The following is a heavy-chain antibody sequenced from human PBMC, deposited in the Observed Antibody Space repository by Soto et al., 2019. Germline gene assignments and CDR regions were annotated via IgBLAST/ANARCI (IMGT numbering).Heavy chain of an antibody. CDR1: GLTFSSYA. J-gene: IGHJ4*02. V-gene: IGHV3-23*01. D-gene: IGHD6-13*01. Sequence: AGGSLRLSCAASGLTFSSYAMSWVRQAAGKGLEWVSAISGSGGSTYYADSVKGRFTIPRDNSKNTQYLQMNRRRAEDTAVYYCAKGPYSNSWPKSDYFDDWGQGTLVTVSS. CDR2: ISGSGGST. CDR3: AKGPYSNSWPKSDYFDD.